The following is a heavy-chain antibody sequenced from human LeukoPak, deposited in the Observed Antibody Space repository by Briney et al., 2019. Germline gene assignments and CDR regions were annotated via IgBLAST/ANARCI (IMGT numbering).Heavy chain of an antibody. Sequence: GGSLRLSCAVSGFTFSDYYMSWVRQAPGKGLEWVSAITGSGGGTYYADSVKGRFTISRDNSKNTLYLQMNSLRAEDTAVYYCAKWGDYDVLTGYYDPDYWGQGTLVTVSS. CDR2: ITGSGGGT. J-gene: IGHJ4*02. CDR3: AKWGDYDVLTGYYDPDY. CDR1: GFTFSDYY. D-gene: IGHD3-9*01. V-gene: IGHV3-23*01.